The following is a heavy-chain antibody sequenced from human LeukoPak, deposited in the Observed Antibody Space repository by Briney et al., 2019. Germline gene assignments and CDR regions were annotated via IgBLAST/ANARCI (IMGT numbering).Heavy chain of an antibody. V-gene: IGHV3-23*01. D-gene: IGHD4-17*01. CDR1: GFSFSSYG. J-gene: IGHJ4*02. CDR3: SKGANIDGDYGVFDY. CDR2: TNGGGDYT. Sequence: GGSLRLSCAASGFSFSSYGMHWVRQAPGKGLEWVSSTNGGGDYTYYADSVRGRFSISRDNSDNTLYLQMSSLRADDTAVYYCSKGANIDGDYGVFDYWGQGTLVTVSS.